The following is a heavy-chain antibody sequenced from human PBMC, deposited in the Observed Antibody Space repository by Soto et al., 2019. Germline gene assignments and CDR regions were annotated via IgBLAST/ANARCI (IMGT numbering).Heavy chain of an antibody. Sequence: PGESLQISCKGSGYRFTNYWIGWVRQMPGKGLEWMGIIYPGDSDTRYSPSFQGQVTISADKSISTAHLQWSSLKASDTAMYYCAKLWGDRYSSSSYYYYYYRDVWGKGTTVPVSS. CDR2: IYPGDSDT. D-gene: IGHD6-6*01. CDR1: GYRFTNYW. CDR3: AKLWGDRYSSSSYYYYYYRDV. V-gene: IGHV5-51*01. J-gene: IGHJ6*03.